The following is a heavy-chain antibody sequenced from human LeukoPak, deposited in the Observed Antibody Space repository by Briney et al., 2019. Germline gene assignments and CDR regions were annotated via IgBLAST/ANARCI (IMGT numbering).Heavy chain of an antibody. V-gene: IGHV1-46*01. Sequence: GASVKVSCKASGYTFSSYYIHWVRQAPGQGLEWMGIINPSGGATNYAQKFQGRVTMTRDTSTSTVYMELCSLRSDDTALYYCAKALHYYDSRGYFDYWGQGTLVTVSS. CDR2: INPSGGAT. J-gene: IGHJ4*02. CDR1: GYTFSSYY. CDR3: AKALHYYDSRGYFDY. D-gene: IGHD3-22*01.